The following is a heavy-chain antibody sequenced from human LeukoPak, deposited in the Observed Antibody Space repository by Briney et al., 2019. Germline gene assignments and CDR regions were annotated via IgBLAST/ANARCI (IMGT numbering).Heavy chain of an antibody. V-gene: IGHV1-2*02. Sequence: ASVKVSCKASGYTFTGYYMHWVRQAPGQGLEWMGWINPNSGDTNYAQKFQGRVTMTRNTSISTAYMELSRLRYDDTAVYYCARDKSGSSGWYSYFDSWGQGTLVTVSS. D-gene: IGHD6-19*01. CDR2: INPNSGDT. J-gene: IGHJ4*02. CDR3: ARDKSGSSGWYSYFDS. CDR1: GYTFTGYY.